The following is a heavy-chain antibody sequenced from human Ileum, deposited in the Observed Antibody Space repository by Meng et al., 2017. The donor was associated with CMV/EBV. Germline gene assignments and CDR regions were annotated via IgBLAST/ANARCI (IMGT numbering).Heavy chain of an antibody. CDR3: AKYSGPSRWFDP. J-gene: IGHJ5*02. CDR2: IYYNGIT. Sequence: QVQLQASGPGLVKPSQTLSLTCPVSGASNTNDDYYWSWIRQPPGKGLEWIGYIYYNGITYYNPSLKSRIAILVDTSKSQFSLIVSSVTAADTAVYYCAKYSGPSRWFDPWGQGTLVTVSS. D-gene: IGHD5-12*01. V-gene: IGHV4-30-4*01. CDR1: GASNTNDDYY.